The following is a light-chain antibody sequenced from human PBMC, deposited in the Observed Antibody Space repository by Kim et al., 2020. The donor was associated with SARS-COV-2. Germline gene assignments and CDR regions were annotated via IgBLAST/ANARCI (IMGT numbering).Light chain of an antibody. CDR3: QQYHDWAET. Sequence: VSPEERDTLTCRASQSVNTKLAWYQQKGGRPPRILIYGASTRATGVPARFSGSGSGTDFTLTISSLQSEDFAVYYCQQYHDWAETFGQGTKVDIK. CDR1: QSVNTK. V-gene: IGKV3D-15*01. CDR2: GAS. J-gene: IGKJ1*01.